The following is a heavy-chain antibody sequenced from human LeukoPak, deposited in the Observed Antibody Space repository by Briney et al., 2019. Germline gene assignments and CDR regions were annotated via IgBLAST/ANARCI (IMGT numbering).Heavy chain of an antibody. V-gene: IGHV3-48*03. CDR1: GFTFSSYE. Sequence: SGGSLRLSCAASGFTFSSYEMNWVGQAPGKGLGGVSYISSSGSTIYYADSVKGRFTISRDNAKNSLYLQMNSLRAEDTAVYYCARGREGWELLFDYWGQGTLVTVSS. CDR3: ARGREGWELLFDY. J-gene: IGHJ4*02. CDR2: ISSSGSTI. D-gene: IGHD1-26*01.